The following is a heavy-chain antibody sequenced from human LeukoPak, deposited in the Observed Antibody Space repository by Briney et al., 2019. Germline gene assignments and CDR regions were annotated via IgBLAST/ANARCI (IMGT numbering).Heavy chain of an antibody. D-gene: IGHD3-22*01. CDR2: INSDGSST. J-gene: IGHJ4*02. Sequence: GGSLRLSCAASGFTFSSYWMHWVRQAPGKGLVWVSRINSDGSSTSYADSVKGRFTISRDNAKNTLYLQMNSLRAEDTAVYYCARGEEYYYDSSGYYTIDYWGQGTLVTVSS. CDR1: GFTFSSYW. V-gene: IGHV3-74*01. CDR3: ARGEEYYYDSSGYYTIDY.